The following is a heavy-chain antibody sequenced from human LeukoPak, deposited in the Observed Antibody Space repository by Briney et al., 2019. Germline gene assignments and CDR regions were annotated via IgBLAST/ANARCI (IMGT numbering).Heavy chain of an antibody. CDR2: ISYDGSNK. J-gene: IGHJ6*04. CDR3: ARVGCRGGSCSSRGDYYYGMDV. Sequence: GGSLRLSCAASGFIFSSYDMHWVRQAPGKGLEWVAVISYDGSNKYYADSVKGRFTISRDNAKNSLYLQMDSLRGEDTAVYFCARVGCRGGSCSSRGDYYYGMDVWGKGTTVTVSS. V-gene: IGHV3-30-3*01. CDR1: GFIFSSYD. D-gene: IGHD2-15*01.